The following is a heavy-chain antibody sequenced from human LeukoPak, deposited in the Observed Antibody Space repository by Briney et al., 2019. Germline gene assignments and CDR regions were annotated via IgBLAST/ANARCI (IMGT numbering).Heavy chain of an antibody. CDR2: ISSSSSYI. Sequence: GGSLRLSCAASGFSFSSYTMNWVRQAPGKGLEWVSSISSSSSYIYYADSVKGRFTISRDNAKNSLYLQMNSLRAEDTAVYYCAKVKSSSGWGAPFDYWGQGTLVTVSS. CDR3: AKVKSSSGWGAPFDY. J-gene: IGHJ4*02. V-gene: IGHV3-21*04. D-gene: IGHD3-22*01. CDR1: GFSFSSYT.